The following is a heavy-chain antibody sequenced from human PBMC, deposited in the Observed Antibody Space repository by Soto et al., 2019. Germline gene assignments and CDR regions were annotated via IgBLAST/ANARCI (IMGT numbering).Heavy chain of an antibody. CDR3: ARSGELLQTFDS. D-gene: IGHD1-26*01. Sequence: GSLRLSCVVAGGSFSDYSMNWVRQAPGKGLEWVSLITGNSEYKYYAGSVKGRFTVSRDNAKNSLYLQMNSLTVEDTAVYYCARSGELLQTFDSWGQGTLVTVSS. J-gene: IGHJ4*02. CDR1: GGSFSDYS. CDR2: ITGNSEYK. V-gene: IGHV3-21*06.